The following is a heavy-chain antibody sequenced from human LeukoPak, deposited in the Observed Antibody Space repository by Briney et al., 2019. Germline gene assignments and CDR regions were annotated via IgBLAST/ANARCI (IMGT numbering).Heavy chain of an antibody. CDR2: INAGNGNT. V-gene: IGHV1-3*01. CDR1: GYTFNSYG. J-gene: IGHJ4*02. D-gene: IGHD4-11*01. Sequence: ASVKVSCKASGYTFNSYGISWVRQAPGQGLEWMGWINAGNGNTKYSQKFQGRVTITRDTSASTAYMELSSLRSEDTAVYYCARESRFYSKIDYWGQGTLVTVSS. CDR3: ARESRFYSKIDY.